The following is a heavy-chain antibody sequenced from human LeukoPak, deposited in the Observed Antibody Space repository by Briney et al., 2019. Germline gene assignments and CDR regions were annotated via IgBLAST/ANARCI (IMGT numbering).Heavy chain of an antibody. CDR2: MNPDSGDT. V-gene: IGHV1-8*01. D-gene: IGHD3-22*01. CDR3: ARGLGTYDSSDLTWPMISF. Sequence: ASVKVSCKASGYTFTTYEINLVRQATGQGLEWMGWMNPDSGDTAYAQKFQGRITMTRTTSISTAYLDLSGLTSDDTAVYYCARGLGTYDSSDLTWPMISFWGQGTLVTVSS. CDR1: GYTFTTYE. J-gene: IGHJ4*02.